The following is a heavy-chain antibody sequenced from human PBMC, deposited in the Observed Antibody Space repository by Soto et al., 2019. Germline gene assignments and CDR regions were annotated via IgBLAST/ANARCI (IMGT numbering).Heavy chain of an antibody. CDR1: GFTFSNYA. V-gene: IGHV3-64*01. Sequence: GGSLRLSCAASGFTFSNYAMHWVRQAPGKGLEYVSAITSNGGSTYYANSVKGRFTVSRDNSKNTLYLQMGSLRAEDMGVYYCARSTGYSGYDSGDHWGQGTLVTVSS. D-gene: IGHD5-12*01. CDR2: ITSNGGST. CDR3: ARSTGYSGYDSGDH. J-gene: IGHJ4*02.